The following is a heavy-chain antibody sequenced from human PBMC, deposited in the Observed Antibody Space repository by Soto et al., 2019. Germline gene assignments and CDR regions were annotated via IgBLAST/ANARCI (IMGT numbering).Heavy chain of an antibody. CDR3: VRDIERVGATRYFDH. J-gene: IGHJ4*02. CDR1: GFIFCDYY. D-gene: IGHD1-26*01. Sequence: GGSLRLSCAASGFIFCDYYMSWIRQAPGKGLEWLSYISSSSSDTNYADSVKGRFRSSRDNAKSTLYLQMDSLRVEDTAVYYCVRDIERVGATRYFDHWGQGTRVTVSS. V-gene: IGHV3-11*05. CDR2: ISSSSSDT.